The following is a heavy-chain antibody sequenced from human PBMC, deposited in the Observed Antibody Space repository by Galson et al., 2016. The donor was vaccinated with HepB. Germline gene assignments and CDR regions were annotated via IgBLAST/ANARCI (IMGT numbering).Heavy chain of an antibody. CDR1: GFSFSNSG. J-gene: IGHJ4*02. Sequence: SLRLSCAASGFSFSNSGISWVRQAPGRGLEWVSGITRSGDATHSADFVKGRSTISRDNSKNTLYLYMNNLTAGDTAIYYCGKHGGFDYWGQGALVTVSS. V-gene: IGHV3-23*01. D-gene: IGHD3-16*01. CDR3: GKHGGFDY. CDR2: ITRSGDAT.